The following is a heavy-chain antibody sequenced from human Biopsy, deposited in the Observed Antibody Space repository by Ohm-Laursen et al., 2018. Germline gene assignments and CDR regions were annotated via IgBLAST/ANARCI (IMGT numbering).Heavy chain of an antibody. V-gene: IGHV1-69*06. Sequence: SVKVSCKAPGGTFSNYGVNWVRQAPGQGLEWLGGNIPILGTENYAQKFQDRVTVAADTSTSTATMELRSQRSDDTAVYYCATKLTGYFHHWGQGTLVIVSS. D-gene: IGHD3-9*01. J-gene: IGHJ1*01. CDR1: GGTFSNYG. CDR3: ATKLTGYFHH. CDR2: NIPILGTE.